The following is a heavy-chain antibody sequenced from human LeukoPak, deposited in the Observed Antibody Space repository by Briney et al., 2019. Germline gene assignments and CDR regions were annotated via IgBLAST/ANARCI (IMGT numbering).Heavy chain of an antibody. V-gene: IGHV4-34*01. CDR2: INHSGST. CDR3: ARQSGGTFDY. J-gene: IGHJ4*02. D-gene: IGHD4-23*01. Sequence: SETLSLTCAVYGGSFSGYYWSWIRQPPGKGLEWIGEINHSGSTNYNPSLKSRVTISVDTTKNQFSLKLSSVTAADTAVYYCARQSGGTFDYWGQGTLVTVSS. CDR1: GGSFSGYY.